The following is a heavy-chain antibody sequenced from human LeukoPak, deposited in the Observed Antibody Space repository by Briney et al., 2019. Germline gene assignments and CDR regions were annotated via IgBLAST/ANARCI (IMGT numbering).Heavy chain of an antibody. Sequence: ASVKVSCKASGYTFTNYGISWVRQAPGQGLEWMGWISAYNGNTNYAQKLQGRVTMTTDTSTSTAHMELRSLRSDDTAVYYCARGIRGTEASDYWGQGTLVTVSS. J-gene: IGHJ4*02. CDR2: ISAYNGNT. D-gene: IGHD3-16*01. V-gene: IGHV1-18*01. CDR3: ARGIRGTEASDY. CDR1: GYTFTNYG.